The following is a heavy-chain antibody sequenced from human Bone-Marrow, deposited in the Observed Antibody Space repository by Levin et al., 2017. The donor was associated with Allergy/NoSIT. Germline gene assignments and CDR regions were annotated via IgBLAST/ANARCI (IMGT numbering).Heavy chain of an antibody. V-gene: IGHV3-74*01. Sequence: GGSLRLSCAASGFTFSSFWMHWVRQVPGKGLVWVSRIDNDGTVTEYADSVKGRFTISRDNAKNTLYLQMNSLRAEDTAVYYCASSLYDILTGLYGVDVWGQGTTVTVAS. CDR2: IDNDGTVT. J-gene: IGHJ6*02. D-gene: IGHD3-9*01. CDR3: ASSLYDILTGLYGVDV. CDR1: GFTFSSFW.